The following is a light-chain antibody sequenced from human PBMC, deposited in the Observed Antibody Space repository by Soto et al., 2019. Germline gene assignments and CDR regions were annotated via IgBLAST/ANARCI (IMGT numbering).Light chain of an antibody. V-gene: IGLV2-14*03. CDR1: SSDVGGYNF. J-gene: IGLJ2*01. CDR2: EVA. CDR3: TSFTPSRSLVV. Sequence: QPASVSGSPGQSITISCTGTSSDVGGYNFVSWYQQHPGRAPKLLIYEVANRPSGVSDRFSGSKSGNTASLTISGLQTEDEASYYCTSFTPSRSLVVFGGGTKLTVL.